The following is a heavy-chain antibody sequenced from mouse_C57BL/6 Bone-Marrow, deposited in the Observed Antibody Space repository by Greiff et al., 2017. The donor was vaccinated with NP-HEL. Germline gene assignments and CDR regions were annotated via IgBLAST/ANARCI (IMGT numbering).Heavy chain of an antibody. V-gene: IGHV5-17*01. CDR3: ATEREDYYAMDY. CDR2: ISSGSSTI. J-gene: IGHJ4*01. Sequence: EVQLVESGGGLVKPGGSLKLSCAASGFTFSDYGMHWVRQAPEKGLEWVAYISSGSSTIYYADTVKGRSTISRDNATNNLFLQMTSLRSENTAMYYCATEREDYYAMDYWGQGTSVTVSS. CDR1: GFTFSDYG.